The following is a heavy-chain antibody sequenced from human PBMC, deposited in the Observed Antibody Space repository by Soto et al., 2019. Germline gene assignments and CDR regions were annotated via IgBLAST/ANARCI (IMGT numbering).Heavy chain of an antibody. CDR2: VIPIFGTA. Sequence: QVQLVQSGAEVKKPGSSVKVSCKASGGTFSSYAISWVRQAPGQGLEWMGGVIPIFGTANYAQKFQGRVTITADESTSTAYMELSSLRSEDTAVYYCARGYDYVWGSYRSHYYYYYGMDVWGQGTTVTVYS. V-gene: IGHV1-69*01. CDR3: ARGYDYVWGSYRSHYYYYYGMDV. D-gene: IGHD3-16*02. J-gene: IGHJ6*02. CDR1: GGTFSSYA.